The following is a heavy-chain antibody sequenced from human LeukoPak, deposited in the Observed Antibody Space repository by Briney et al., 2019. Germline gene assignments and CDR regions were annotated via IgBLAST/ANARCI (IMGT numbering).Heavy chain of an antibody. CDR3: ARDVGGMIVVVFDY. J-gene: IGHJ4*02. CDR2: IRYDGSDK. CDR1: GFTFSNYG. V-gene: IGHV3-30*02. Sequence: PGGSLRLSCAASGFTFSNYGIHWVRQAPGKGLEWVTFIRYDGSDKYYADSVKGRFTISRGNSKNTLYLQMDSLRPEDTAVYYCARDVGGMIVVVFDYWGQGTLVTVSS. D-gene: IGHD3-22*01.